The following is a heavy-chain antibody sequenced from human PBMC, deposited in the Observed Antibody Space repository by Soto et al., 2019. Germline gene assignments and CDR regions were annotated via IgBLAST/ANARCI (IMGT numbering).Heavy chain of an antibody. CDR2: ILPILGPP. J-gene: IGHJ4*02. V-gene: IGHV1-69*01. CDR1: GGTFSTYA. Sequence: QVQLVQSGAELKKPGSSVKVSCKASGGTFSTYAINWVRQAPGQGLEWMGGILPILGPPNYAQKFKGRVTIAADDSTNTAYMELTSLRSEDTAIYYCARVGGGAYNSWGQGTLVTVSS. CDR3: ARVGGGAYNS. D-gene: IGHD3-10*01.